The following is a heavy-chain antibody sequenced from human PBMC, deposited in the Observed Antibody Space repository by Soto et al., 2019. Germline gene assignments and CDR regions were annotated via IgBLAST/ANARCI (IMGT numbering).Heavy chain of an antibody. D-gene: IGHD3-10*01. CDR2: IGSSSIYT. CDR1: GLPFSDYY. Sequence: QVHLVESGGGLVKPGGSLRLSCAASGLPFSDYYMNWIRQAPGKGLEWVSNIGSSSIYTNYADSVKGRFTISRDNAKNSLYLQMNSLRPEDTAVYYCVRDISPNNFASGSYTYWGQGILVTVSS. J-gene: IGHJ4*02. V-gene: IGHV3-11*06. CDR3: VRDISPNNFASGSYTY.